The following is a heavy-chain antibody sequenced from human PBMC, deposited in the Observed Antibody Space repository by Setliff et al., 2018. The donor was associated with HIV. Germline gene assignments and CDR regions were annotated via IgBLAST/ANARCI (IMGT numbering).Heavy chain of an antibody. J-gene: IGHJ3*02. CDR2: IIPIFETT. CDR3: ARGQGVHFWVNDAFDI. V-gene: IGHV1-69*06. D-gene: IGHD3-10*01. CDR1: GGTFGSYA. Sequence: SVKVSCKASGGTFGSYAISWVRQAPGQGLEWLGGIIPIFETTNYAQKFQGRVTITADKSTSTIYMELCSLRSDDTAVYYCARGQGVHFWVNDAFDIWGQGTMVTVSS.